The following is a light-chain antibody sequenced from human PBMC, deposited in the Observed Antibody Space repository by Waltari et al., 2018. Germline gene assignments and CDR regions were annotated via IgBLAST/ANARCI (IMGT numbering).Light chain of an antibody. V-gene: IGKV3-20*01. Sequence: EIVLTQSPGTLSLSPGERATLSCRASQSVRLACYQQKPGQAPRLLIHDASKRATGIPDRFSGSGSGTDFTLTISRLEPEDFAVYYCQQFDRSPPVTFGGGTKVEIK. CDR1: QSVR. CDR2: DAS. CDR3: QQFDRSPPVT. J-gene: IGKJ4*01.